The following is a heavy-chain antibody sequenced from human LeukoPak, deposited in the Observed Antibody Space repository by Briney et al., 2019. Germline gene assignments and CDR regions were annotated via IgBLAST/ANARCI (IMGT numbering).Heavy chain of an antibody. J-gene: IGHJ6*03. D-gene: IGHD6-19*01. CDR3: ARGPQWRGDSYYIDV. CDR1: GYTFTSYD. V-gene: IGHV1-8*01. Sequence: ASVKVSCKASGYTFTSYDINWVRQATGQGLEWMGWMNPNSGNTGYAQKFQGRVTMTMNTSITTAYMELSSLISEDTAVYYCARGPQWRGDSYYIDVWGRGTTVTVSS. CDR2: MNPNSGNT.